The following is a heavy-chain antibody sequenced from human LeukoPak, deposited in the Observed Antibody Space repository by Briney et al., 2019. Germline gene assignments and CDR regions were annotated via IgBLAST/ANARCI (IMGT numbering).Heavy chain of an antibody. D-gene: IGHD5-18*01. CDR2: ISYDGSNK. J-gene: IGHJ4*02. V-gene: IGHV3-30*04. CDR1: GFTFSSYA. CDR3: ARDRGYSYGYPDY. Sequence: GGSLGLSCAASGFTFSSYAMHWVRQAPGKGLEWVAVISYDGSNKYYADSVKGRFTISRDNSKNTLYLQMNSLRAEDTAVYYCARDRGYSYGYPDYWGQGTLVTVSS.